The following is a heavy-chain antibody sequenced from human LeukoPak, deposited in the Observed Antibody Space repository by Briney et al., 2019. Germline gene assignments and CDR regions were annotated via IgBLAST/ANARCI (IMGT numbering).Heavy chain of an antibody. V-gene: IGHV3-53*01. D-gene: IGHD6-6*01. CDR3: ARPHSRSASYAFDI. Sequence: GGSLRLSCAASGFTFSSYWMGWVRQAPGKGLEWVSVFYDGSSTYYADSVKGRFTISRDNSKNTLYLQMHSLRAEDTAVYYCARPHSRSASYAFDIWGQGTMVTVSS. CDR1: GFTFSSYW. J-gene: IGHJ3*02. CDR2: FYDGSST.